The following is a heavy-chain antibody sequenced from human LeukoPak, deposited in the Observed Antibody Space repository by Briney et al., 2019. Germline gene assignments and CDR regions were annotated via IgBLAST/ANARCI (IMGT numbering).Heavy chain of an antibody. J-gene: IGHJ4*02. V-gene: IGHV4-39*02. D-gene: IGHD3-16*01. CDR1: GGSISSTGYY. Sequence: SETLSLTCTVSGGSISSTGYYWGWVRQPPGKGLEWIGSMYYRGTTYHNAFLKSRVTISVDTSKNQFSLNLTSVIAADTAVYYCARAIYGGQRATFGGVIGYWGQGTLVTVSS. CDR2: MYYRGTT. CDR3: ARAIYGGQRATFGGVIGY.